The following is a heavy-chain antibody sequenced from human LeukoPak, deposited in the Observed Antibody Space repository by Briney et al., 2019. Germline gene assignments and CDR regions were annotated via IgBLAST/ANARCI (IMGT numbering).Heavy chain of an antibody. Sequence: ASVKVSCKASGYTLTSYGINWVRQAPGQGLEWMGWISADNGNTNYAQKLQDRVTMTTDTSTSTAYMELRSLRSDDTAFYYCARGGYYGSGSFPDYWGQGTLVTVSS. CDR1: GYTLTSYG. CDR3: ARGGYYGSGSFPDY. CDR2: ISADNGNT. J-gene: IGHJ4*02. V-gene: IGHV1-18*01. D-gene: IGHD3-10*01.